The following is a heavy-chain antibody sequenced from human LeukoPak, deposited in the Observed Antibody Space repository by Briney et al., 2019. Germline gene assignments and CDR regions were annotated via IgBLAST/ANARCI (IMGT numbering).Heavy chain of an antibody. J-gene: IGHJ4*02. Sequence: GSSVKVSCKASGGTFSSYAISWVRQAPGQGLEWMGGIIPIFGTANYAQKFQGRVTITADKSTSTAYMELSSLRSEDTAVYYCASPSGCSSTSCYVTADKYYFDYWGQGTLVTVSS. CDR2: IIPIFGTA. D-gene: IGHD2-2*01. CDR1: GGTFSSYA. V-gene: IGHV1-69*06. CDR3: ASPSGCSSTSCYVTADKYYFDY.